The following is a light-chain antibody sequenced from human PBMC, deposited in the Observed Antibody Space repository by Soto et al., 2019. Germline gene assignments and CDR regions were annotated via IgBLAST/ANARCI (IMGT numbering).Light chain of an antibody. CDR3: AAWDGSLNGWV. Sequence: QSVLTQATSASGTPGQRVTISCSGSSSNIGSNTVSWYQQVPGTAPKLLIYSNVQRPSGVPDRFSGSKSGTSASLAIGGLQSEDEADYYCAAWDGSLNGWVFGGGTKVTVL. J-gene: IGLJ3*02. V-gene: IGLV1-44*01. CDR2: SNV. CDR1: SSNIGSNT.